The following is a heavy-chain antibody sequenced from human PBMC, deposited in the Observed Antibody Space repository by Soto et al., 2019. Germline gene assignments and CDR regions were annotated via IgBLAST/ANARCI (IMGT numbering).Heavy chain of an antibody. V-gene: IGHV1-46*01. CDR1: GYTFTSYY. CDR2: INPSGGST. J-gene: IGHJ6*02. CDR3: ARVRSNNPPSGYYGMDV. Sequence: QVQLVQSGAEVKKPGASVKVSCKASGYTFTSYYIHWVRQAPGQGLEWMGIINPSGGSTTYAQKFQGRVTMTRDTSTSTVYMELSSLRSEDTAVYYCARVRSNNPPSGYYGMDVWGQGNTVTVSS. D-gene: IGHD3-10*01.